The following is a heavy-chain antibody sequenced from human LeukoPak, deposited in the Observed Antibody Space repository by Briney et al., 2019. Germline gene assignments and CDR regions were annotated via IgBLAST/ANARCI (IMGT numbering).Heavy chain of an antibody. CDR3: ARASSRTPRYYYYYYMDV. V-gene: IGHV3-23*01. CDR2: SGSGGST. D-gene: IGHD6-13*01. Sequence: SGSGGSTQYAASVQGRFTISRDNSKNTLYLQMNSLRAEDTAVYYCARASSRTPRYYYYYYMDVWGKGTTVIVSS. J-gene: IGHJ6*03.